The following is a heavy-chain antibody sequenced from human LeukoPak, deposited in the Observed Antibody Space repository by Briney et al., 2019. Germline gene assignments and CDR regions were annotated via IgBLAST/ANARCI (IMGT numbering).Heavy chain of an antibody. J-gene: IGHJ5*02. D-gene: IGHD6-13*01. CDR1: GYTFTGYY. CDR2: INPNSGGT. CDR3: ARDPRIAATGDDNWFDP. Sequence: ASEKVSCKASGYTFTGYYMHWVRQAPGQGLEWMGWINPNSGGTDYAQKFQGRVTMTRDTSISTVYMELTRLRSDDTAVYYCARDPRIAATGDDNWFDPWGQGTLVTVSS. V-gene: IGHV1-2*02.